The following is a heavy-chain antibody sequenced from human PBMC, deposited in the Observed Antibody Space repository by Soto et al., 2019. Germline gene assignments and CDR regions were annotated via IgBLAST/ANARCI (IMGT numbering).Heavy chain of an antibody. CDR1: GSSFAGYW. CDR2: IDPSDSQT. CDR3: ARQIYDSDTGPNCQYYFDS. J-gene: IGHJ4*02. D-gene: IGHD3-22*01. V-gene: IGHV5-10-1*01. Sequence: PGESLKISCKGSGSSFAGYWITWVRQKPGKGLEWMGRIDPSDSQTYYSPSFRGHVTISATKSITTVFLQWSSLRASDTAMYYCARQIYDSDTGPNCQYYFDSWGQGTPVTVSS.